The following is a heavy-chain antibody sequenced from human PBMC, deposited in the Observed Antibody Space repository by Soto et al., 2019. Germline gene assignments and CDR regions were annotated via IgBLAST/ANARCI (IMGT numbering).Heavy chain of an antibody. V-gene: IGHV1-8*01. CDR3: ARASSGYGFDAFDM. CDR2: MNPISVNT. CDR1: GYTFTSYN. Sequence: EASVKVSCKASGYTFTSYNVNWARQATGQGLEWMVWMNPISVNTGYAQNFQGSVTLTRNTSISTAYLELSSLSSEDTAVYYCARASSGYGFDAFDMWGQGTMVTVSS. D-gene: IGHD5-12*01. J-gene: IGHJ3*02.